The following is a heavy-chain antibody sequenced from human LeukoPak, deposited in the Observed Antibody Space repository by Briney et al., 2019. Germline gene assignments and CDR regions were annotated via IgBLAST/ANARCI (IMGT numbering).Heavy chain of an antibody. CDR1: TGSISSATYY. V-gene: IGHV4-61*02. Sequence: SETLSLTCTVSTGSISSATYYWSWVRQPAGGGLEWIGRIWRDGGTNYNPTLKGRVTISVDTSKTQFSLKLSSVTAADTAVYYCARYAYDSSGYYSFDYWGQGTLVTVSS. J-gene: IGHJ4*02. CDR2: IWRDGGT. CDR3: ARYAYDSSGYYSFDY. D-gene: IGHD3-22*01.